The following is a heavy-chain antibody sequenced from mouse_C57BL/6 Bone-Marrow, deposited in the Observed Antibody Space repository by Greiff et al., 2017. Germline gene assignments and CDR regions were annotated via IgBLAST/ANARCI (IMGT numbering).Heavy chain of an antibody. D-gene: IGHD1-1*01. Sequence: QVTLKVSGPGILQPSPTLSLSCSFSGFSLSTFGMGVGWIRQPSGKGLEWLAHIWWDGDKYDNPALKSRLTISKDTSKNQLFLTIANVATADTAPYYCARIGTTVVADYWGQGTALTVSA. CDR3: ARIGTTVVADY. CDR1: GFSLSTFGMG. V-gene: IGHV8-8*01. J-gene: IGHJ2*01. CDR2: IWWDGDK.